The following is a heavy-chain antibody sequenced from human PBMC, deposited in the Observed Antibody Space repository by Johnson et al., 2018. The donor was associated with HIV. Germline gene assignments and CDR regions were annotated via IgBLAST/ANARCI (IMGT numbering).Heavy chain of an antibody. CDR3: ARDPVSHYYDSSGSLDDAFDI. V-gene: IGHV3-11*04. CDR1: GFTFSDYY. CDR2: ITGRGTAI. J-gene: IGHJ3*02. Sequence: QVQLVESVGGLVKPGGSLILSCAASGFTFSDYYIHWIRQAPGKGLEWLAFITGRGTAIYADSVKGRFTISRDNAKNSLYLQMNSLRAEDTAVYYCARDPVSHYYDSSGSLDDAFDIWGQGTMVIVSS. D-gene: IGHD3-22*01.